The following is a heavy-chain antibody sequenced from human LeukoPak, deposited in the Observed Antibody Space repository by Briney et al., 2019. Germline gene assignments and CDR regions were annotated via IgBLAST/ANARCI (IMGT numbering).Heavy chain of an antibody. V-gene: IGHV4-61*02. J-gene: IGHJ6*03. CDR1: GGSISSGSYY. CDR3: ARRVGTYYYYYYMDV. CDR2: IYTSGST. D-gene: IGHD2-15*01. Sequence: PSQTLSLTCTVSGGSISSGSYYWSWIRQPAGKGLEWIGRIYTSGSTNYNPSLKSRVTISVDTSKNQFSLKLSSVTAADTAVYYCARRVGTYYYYYYMDVWGKGPRSPSP.